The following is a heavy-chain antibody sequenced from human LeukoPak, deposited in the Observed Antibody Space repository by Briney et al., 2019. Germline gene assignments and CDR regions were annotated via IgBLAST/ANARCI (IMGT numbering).Heavy chain of an antibody. J-gene: IGHJ4*02. CDR3: ASHVDSDPYYYDSSGYSSLDY. Sequence: SVKVSCKASGGTFSSYAISWVRQAPGQGLEWMGGIIPIFGTANYAQKFQGRVTITADESTSTAYMELSSLRSEDTAVYYCASHVDSDPYYYDSSGYSSLDYWGQGTLVTVSS. V-gene: IGHV1-69*01. CDR2: IIPIFGTA. CDR1: GGTFSSYA. D-gene: IGHD3-22*01.